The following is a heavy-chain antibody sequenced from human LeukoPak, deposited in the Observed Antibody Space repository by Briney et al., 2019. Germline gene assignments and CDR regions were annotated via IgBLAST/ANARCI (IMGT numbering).Heavy chain of an antibody. V-gene: IGHV4-59*13. CDR2: IYYSGST. CDR3: ARSPVEQLGLYYYYYMDV. Sequence: TSETLSLTCTVSGGSISSYYWSWIRQPPGKGLEWIGYIYYSGSTNYNPSLKSLVTILVDTSKNQFSLKLSSVTAADTAVYYCARSPVEQLGLYYYYYMDVWGKGTTVTVSS. D-gene: IGHD6-6*01. J-gene: IGHJ6*03. CDR1: GGSISSYY.